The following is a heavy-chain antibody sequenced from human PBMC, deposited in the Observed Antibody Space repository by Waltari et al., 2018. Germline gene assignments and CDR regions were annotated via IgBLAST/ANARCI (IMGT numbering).Heavy chain of an antibody. CDR3: ARNYRDY. J-gene: IGHJ4*02. V-gene: IGHV3-74*01. D-gene: IGHD3-16*02. CDR1: GFTFSNYW. Sequence: EVQLVESGGGLVQPGGSLRLSCAASGFTFSNYWMHWVRQVPGKGLVWVSRISGDGRSTHYADSVKGRFTISRDNAENTLYLQMNSLTVEDTAVYYCARNYRDYWGQGTLVTVSS. CDR2: ISGDGRST.